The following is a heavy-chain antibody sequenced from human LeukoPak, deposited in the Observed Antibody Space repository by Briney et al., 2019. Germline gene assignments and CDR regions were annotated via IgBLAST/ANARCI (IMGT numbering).Heavy chain of an antibody. CDR2: FDPEDGET. D-gene: IGHD5-24*01. V-gene: IGHV1-24*01. J-gene: IGHJ4*02. CDR3: ATGGRRDGYLIDY. CDR1: GYTLTEFS. Sequence: ASVKVSCKVSGYTLTEFSMHWVRQAPGKGLEWMGGFDPEDGETIYAQKFQGRVTMTEDTSTDTAYMELSSLRSEDTAVYYCATGGRRDGYLIDYWGQGTLVTVSS.